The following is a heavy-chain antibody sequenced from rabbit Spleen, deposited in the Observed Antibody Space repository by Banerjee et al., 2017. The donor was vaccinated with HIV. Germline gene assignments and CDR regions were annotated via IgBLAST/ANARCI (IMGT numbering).Heavy chain of an antibody. CDR1: GFDLSWPYY. Sequence: QSLEESGGDLVKPGASLTLTCTASGFDLSWPYYMCWVRQAPGKGLEWIACIYSSSSGSTYYASWAKGRFTISKTSSTTVTLQMTRLTAADTATYFCAISYPGSSYGFNLWGQGTLVTVS. CDR3: AISYPGSSYGFNL. V-gene: IGHV1S40*01. CDR2: IYSSSSGST. J-gene: IGHJ4*01. D-gene: IGHD8-1*01.